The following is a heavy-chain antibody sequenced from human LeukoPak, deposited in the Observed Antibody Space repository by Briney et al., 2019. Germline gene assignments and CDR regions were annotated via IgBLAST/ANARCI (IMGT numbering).Heavy chain of an antibody. CDR2: IYSGGST. CDR1: GFTVSSNY. D-gene: IGHD5-24*01. Sequence: GSLRLSCAASGFTVSSNYMSWVRQAPGKGLEWVSVIYSGGSTYYADSVKGRFTISRDNSKNTLYLQMNSLRAEDTAVYYCARTSFRDGYNFDYWGQGTLVTVSS. V-gene: IGHV3-53*01. CDR3: ARTSFRDGYNFDY. J-gene: IGHJ4*02.